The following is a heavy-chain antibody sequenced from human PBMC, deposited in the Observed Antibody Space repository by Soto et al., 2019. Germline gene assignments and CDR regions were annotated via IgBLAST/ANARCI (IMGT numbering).Heavy chain of an antibody. CDR3: AREKNDYGLWP. V-gene: IGHV1-8*01. J-gene: IGHJ5*02. CDR2: MNPNSGNT. D-gene: IGHD1-1*01. CDR1: GYTFTSYD. Sequence: QVQLVQSGAEVKKPGASVKVSCKASGYTFTSYDINWVRQATGQGLEWMGWMNPNSGNTGYAQKFEGRVTLTRNTSISTSYMELSSLRSEDTAVHYWAREKNDYGLWPWGQGTLVTVSS.